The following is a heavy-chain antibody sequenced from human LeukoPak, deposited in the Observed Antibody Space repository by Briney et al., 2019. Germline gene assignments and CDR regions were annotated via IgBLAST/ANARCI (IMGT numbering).Heavy chain of an antibody. Sequence: ASVNVSCKVSGYTLTELSMHWVRQAPGKGLEWMGGFDPEDGETIYAQKFQGRVTMTEDTSTDTAYMELSSLRSEDTAVYYCATDYCSSTSCYTLDPWGQGTLVTVSS. CDR2: FDPEDGET. D-gene: IGHD2-2*02. J-gene: IGHJ5*02. CDR1: GYTLTELS. CDR3: ATDYCSSTSCYTLDP. V-gene: IGHV1-24*01.